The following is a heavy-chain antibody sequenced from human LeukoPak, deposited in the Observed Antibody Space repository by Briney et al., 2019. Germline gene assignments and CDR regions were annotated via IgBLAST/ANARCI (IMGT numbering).Heavy chain of an antibody. CDR1: GFTFDDYA. D-gene: IGHD1-1*01. Sequence: GGSLRLSCAASGFTFDDYAMHWVRQAPGKGLEWVSLISGDGGSTYYADSVKGRFTISRDNSKNSLYLQMNSLRTEDTALYYCAKAVGPWGTSAIGDFDLWGRGTLVTVSS. J-gene: IGHJ2*01. V-gene: IGHV3-43*02. CDR3: AKAVGPWGTSAIGDFDL. CDR2: ISGDGGST.